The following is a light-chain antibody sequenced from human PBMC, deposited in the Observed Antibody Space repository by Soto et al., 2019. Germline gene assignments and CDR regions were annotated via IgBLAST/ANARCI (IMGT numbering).Light chain of an antibody. V-gene: IGKV3-20*01. J-gene: IGKJ3*01. CDR2: GVS. CDR1: QSISSNR. Sequence: EIVLTQSPGTLSLSPGERATLYCRASQSISSNRFAWFQEKPGQAPSLLIYGVSSRATGIPDRFSGSGSGTDFTLTISRLEPEDFRVYYCQQYDRSPITFGPGTKVDIK. CDR3: QQYDRSPIT.